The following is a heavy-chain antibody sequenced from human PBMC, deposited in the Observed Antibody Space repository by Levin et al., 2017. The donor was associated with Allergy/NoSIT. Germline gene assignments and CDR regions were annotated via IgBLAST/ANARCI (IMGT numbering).Heavy chain of an antibody. Sequence: GESLKISCAASGFTFSSYAMHWVRQAPGKGLEWVAVISYDGSNKYYADSVKGRFTISRDNSKNTLYLQMNSLRAEDTAVYYCARDSANYYDSSGYLLWFNFDYWGQGTLVTVSS. CDR3: ARDSANYYDSSGYLLWFNFDY. D-gene: IGHD3-22*01. V-gene: IGHV3-30-3*01. CDR2: ISYDGSNK. J-gene: IGHJ4*02. CDR1: GFTFSSYA.